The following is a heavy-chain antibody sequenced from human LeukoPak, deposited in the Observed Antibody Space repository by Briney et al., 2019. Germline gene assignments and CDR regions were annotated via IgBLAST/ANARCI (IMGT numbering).Heavy chain of an antibody. D-gene: IGHD6-13*01. Sequence: SETLSLTCTVSGGSISSYYWSWLRQPPGKGLEWIGYIYYSGSTNYNPSLKSRVTISVDTSKNQFSLKLSSVTAADTAVYYCARAKQQLVLFDYWGQGTLVTVSS. J-gene: IGHJ4*02. V-gene: IGHV4-59*01. CDR3: ARAKQQLVLFDY. CDR1: GGSISSYY. CDR2: IYYSGST.